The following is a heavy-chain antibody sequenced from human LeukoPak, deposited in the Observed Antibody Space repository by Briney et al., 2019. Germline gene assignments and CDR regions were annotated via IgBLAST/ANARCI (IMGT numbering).Heavy chain of an antibody. J-gene: IGHJ6*02. CDR2: ISYDGSKK. D-gene: IGHD2-15*01. CDR3: ARSKYCSGGSCYPYYYYGMDV. CDR1: GFTFSSYA. V-gene: IGHV3-30*04. Sequence: GGSLRLSCAASGFTFSSYAMHWVRQAPGKGLEGVAVISYDGSKKYYAASVKGRFTISRDNSKNTLYLQMNSLRAEDTAVYYCARSKYCSGGSCYPYYYYGMDVWGQGTTVTVSS.